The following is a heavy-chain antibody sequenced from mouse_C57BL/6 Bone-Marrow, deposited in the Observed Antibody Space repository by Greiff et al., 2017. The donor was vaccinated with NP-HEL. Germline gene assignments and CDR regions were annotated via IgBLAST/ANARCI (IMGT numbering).Heavy chain of an antibody. Sequence: QVQLKESDAELVKPGASVKISCKVSGYTFPDHTIHWMKQRPEQGLEWIGYIYPRDGSTKYNEKFKGKATLTADKSSSTSYMQLNRLTSEDSAIYFCARYSSGRGYDFGCWGQGTTLTAAS. CDR3: ARYSSGRGYDFGC. J-gene: IGHJ2*01. CDR2: IYPRDGST. D-gene: IGHD3-2*02. CDR1: GYTFPDHT. V-gene: IGHV1-78*01.